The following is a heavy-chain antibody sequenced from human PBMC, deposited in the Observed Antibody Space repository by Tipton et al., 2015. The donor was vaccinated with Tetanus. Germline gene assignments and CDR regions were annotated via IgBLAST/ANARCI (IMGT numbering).Heavy chain of an antibody. D-gene: IGHD6-25*01. CDR1: GFIFRTFL. CDR2: ISSTSRYI. V-gene: IGHV3-21*01. J-gene: IGHJ4*02. CDR3: VSGSALDY. Sequence: SLRLSCAASGFIFRTFLMYWVRQAPGRGLEWVSSISSTSRYIYYAESVKGRFTISRDNAKNSLFLEMNSLRGDDTAVYFCVSGSALDYWGQGSLITVSS.